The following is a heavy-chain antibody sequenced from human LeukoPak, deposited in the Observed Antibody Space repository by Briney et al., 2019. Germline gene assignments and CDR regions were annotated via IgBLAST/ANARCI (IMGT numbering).Heavy chain of an antibody. CDR2: MYHSGST. CDR1: GASISSSNYY. V-gene: IGHV4-39*07. Sequence: SEALSFTCSVSGASISSSNYYWAWIRQPPGKGLEWIGTMYHSGSTYYNPSLKSRVTISVDTSKNQFSLRLSSVTAADTAVYYCARYDVWGSYRAFDYWGQGTLVTVSS. J-gene: IGHJ4*02. D-gene: IGHD3-16*02. CDR3: ARYDVWGSYRAFDY.